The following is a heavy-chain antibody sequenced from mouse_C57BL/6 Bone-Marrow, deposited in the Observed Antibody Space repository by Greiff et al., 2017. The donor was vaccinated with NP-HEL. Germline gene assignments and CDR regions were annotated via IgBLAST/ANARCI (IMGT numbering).Heavy chain of an antibody. D-gene: IGHD2-4*01. Sequence: DVKLVESGGDLVKPGGSLKLSCAASGFTFSSYGMSWVRQTPDKRLEWVATISSGGSYTYYPDSVKGRFTISRDNAKNTLYLQMSSLKSEDTAMYYSASPYDYGVAWFAYWGQGTLVTVSA. V-gene: IGHV5-6*02. CDR3: ASPYDYGVAWFAY. CDR1: GFTFSSYG. J-gene: IGHJ3*01. CDR2: ISSGGSYT.